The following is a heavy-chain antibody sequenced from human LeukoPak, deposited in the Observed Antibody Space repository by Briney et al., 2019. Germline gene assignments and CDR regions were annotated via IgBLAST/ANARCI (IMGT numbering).Heavy chain of an antibody. CDR2: INHSGST. CDR1: GGSISSYY. CDR3: ARESLPGNNWFDP. J-gene: IGHJ5*02. D-gene: IGHD3-10*01. Sequence: SETLSLTCTVSGGSISSYYWSWIRQPPGKGLEWIGEINHSGSTNYNPSLKSRVTISVDTSKNQFSLKLSSVTAADTAVYYCARESLPGNNWFDPWGQGTLVTVSS. V-gene: IGHV4-34*01.